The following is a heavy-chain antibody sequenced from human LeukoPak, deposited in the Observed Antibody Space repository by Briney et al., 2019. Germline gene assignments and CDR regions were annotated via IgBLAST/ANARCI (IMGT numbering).Heavy chain of an antibody. CDR3: ARVAGYFDL. Sequence: SETLSLTGTVPGASLSSYSWSWIRHPPGKGLEWIGYIYYSGSTNYNPSLKSRVTISVDTSKNQFSLKLSSVTAADTAVYYCARVAGYFDLWGRGTLVTVSS. V-gene: IGHV4-59*01. J-gene: IGHJ2*01. CDR2: IYYSGST. CDR1: GASLSSYS.